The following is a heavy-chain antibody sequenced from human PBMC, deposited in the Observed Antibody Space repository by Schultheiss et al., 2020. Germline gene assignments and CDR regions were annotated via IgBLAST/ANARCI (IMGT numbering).Heavy chain of an antibody. J-gene: IGHJ3*02. CDR2: ISGSGGST. Sequence: GGSLRLSCAASGFTFSSYAMSWVRQAPGKGLEWVSAISGSGGSTYYADSVRGRFTISRDNAKNSLYLQMNSLRAEDTAVYYCARGRATVDEDAFDMWGQGTMVTVSS. D-gene: IGHD4-23*01. V-gene: IGHV3-23*01. CDR1: GFTFSSYA. CDR3: ARGRATVDEDAFDM.